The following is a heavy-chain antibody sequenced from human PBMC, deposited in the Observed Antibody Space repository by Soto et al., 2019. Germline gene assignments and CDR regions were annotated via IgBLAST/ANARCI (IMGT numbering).Heavy chain of an antibody. CDR1: GGSISSDAYY. D-gene: IGHD4-17*01. V-gene: IGHV4-31*03. CDR2: IYHSGST. Sequence: QVQLQESGPGLVKPSQTLSLTCTVSGGSISSDAYYWSWIRQYPGKGLEWIGYIYHSGSTYYNPSLKSRLTISVDTSQKQFSLKLSYVTAADTAVYYCARVYGTYWYFDLWGRGTLVTVSS. CDR3: ARVYGTYWYFDL. J-gene: IGHJ2*01.